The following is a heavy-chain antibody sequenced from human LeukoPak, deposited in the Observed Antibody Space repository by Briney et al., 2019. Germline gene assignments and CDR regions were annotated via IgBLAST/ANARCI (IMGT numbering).Heavy chain of an antibody. V-gene: IGHV2-5*01. Sequence: SGPTLVNPTQTLTLTCTFSGFSLTTSGVCVGWIRQPPGKALEWLALIHWNDDKRYSSSLKSRLTITKDTSKNQVVLTMTNMDPVDTATYYCAHSKYYDFWSGYPHFDYWGQGTLVTVSS. CDR1: GFSLTTSGVC. CDR3: AHSKYYDFWSGYPHFDY. J-gene: IGHJ4*02. D-gene: IGHD3-3*01. CDR2: IHWNDDK.